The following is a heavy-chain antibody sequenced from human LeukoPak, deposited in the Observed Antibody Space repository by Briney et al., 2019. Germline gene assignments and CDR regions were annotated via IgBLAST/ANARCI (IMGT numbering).Heavy chain of an antibody. Sequence: GGSLRLSCAASGLTFSSYAMTWVRQAPGKGLEWVSTILASGSSRLYADSVKGRFTISRDNSHNTLYLQMSSLRAEDTAVYYCVRGCSSTSCYPFDYWGQGTLVTVSS. V-gene: IGHV3-23*01. CDR1: GLTFSSYA. D-gene: IGHD2-2*01. CDR3: VRGCSSTSCYPFDY. CDR2: ILASGSSR. J-gene: IGHJ4*02.